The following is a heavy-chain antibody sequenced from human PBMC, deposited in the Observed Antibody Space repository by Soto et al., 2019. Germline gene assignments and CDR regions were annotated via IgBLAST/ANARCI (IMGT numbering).Heavy chain of an antibody. J-gene: IGHJ6*02. V-gene: IGHV1-18*01. Sequence: QVQLVQSGAEVKKPGASVKVSCKASGYTFTSYGISWVRQAPGQGLEWMGWISAYNGNTNYAQKLQGRVTMTTDTSTSAAYMELRSLRSDDTAVYYCARDQLSSGYSSSLGSYYYYGMDVWGQGTTVTVSS. D-gene: IGHD6-13*01. CDR1: GYTFTSYG. CDR2: ISAYNGNT. CDR3: ARDQLSSGYSSSLGSYYYYGMDV.